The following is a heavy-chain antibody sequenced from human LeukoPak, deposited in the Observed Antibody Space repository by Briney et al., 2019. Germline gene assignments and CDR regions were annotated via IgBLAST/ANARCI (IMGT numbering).Heavy chain of an antibody. Sequence: ASVKVSCKASGYTFTTYGITWVRKAPGQGLEWMGWIDTYSGNTNYAQKVQGRVTMTTDTSTSTAYMELRSLRSDDTAVYYCARVHPSGSYHKYWGQGTLVTVSS. CDR3: ARVHPSGSYHKY. V-gene: IGHV1-18*01. CDR2: IDTYSGNT. CDR1: GYTFTTYG. J-gene: IGHJ4*02. D-gene: IGHD3-10*01.